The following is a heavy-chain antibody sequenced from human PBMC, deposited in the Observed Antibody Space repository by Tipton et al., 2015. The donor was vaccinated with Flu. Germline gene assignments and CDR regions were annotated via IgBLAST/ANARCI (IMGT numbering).Heavy chain of an antibody. J-gene: IGHJ6*02. CDR3: ARDPGYSGGWYPTYYYYYGMDV. CDR1: GYTFTSYG. D-gene: IGHD6-19*01. CDR2: ISAYNGNT. V-gene: IGHV1-18*01. Sequence: QLVQSGAEVKKPGASVKVSCKASGYTFTSYGISWVRQAPGQGLEWMGWISAYNGNTNYAQKLQGRVTMTTDTSTSTAYMELRSLRSDDTAVYYCARDPGYSGGWYPTYYYYYGMDVWGQGTPVPVSS.